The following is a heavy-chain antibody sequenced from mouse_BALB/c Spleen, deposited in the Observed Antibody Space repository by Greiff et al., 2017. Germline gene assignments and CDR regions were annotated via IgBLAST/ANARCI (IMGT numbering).Heavy chain of an antibody. Sequence: EVMLVESGGGLVQPGGSLKLSCAASGFTFSSYGMSWVRQTPDKRLELVATINSNGGNTYYPDSVKGRFTISRDNAKNALYLQMSSLKSEDTAMYYCAYYYAMDYWGQGTSVTVSS. V-gene: IGHV5-6-3*01. CDR3: AYYYAMDY. J-gene: IGHJ4*01. CDR2: INSNGGNT. CDR1: GFTFSSYG.